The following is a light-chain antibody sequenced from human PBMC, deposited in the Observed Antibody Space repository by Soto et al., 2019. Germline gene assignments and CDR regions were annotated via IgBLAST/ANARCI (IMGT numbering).Light chain of an antibody. CDR2: GAS. CDR3: QQYGSSPCT. CDR1: QSVSSSY. J-gene: IGKJ2*02. V-gene: IGKV3-20*01. Sequence: EIVLTQSPGTLSLSPGERATLSCRASQSVSSSYLAWYRQKPGKAPRLLIYGASSRATGIPDRVSGSGSGTDFTLTISRLEPEDFAVYYCQQYGSSPCTFGQGTKLEIK.